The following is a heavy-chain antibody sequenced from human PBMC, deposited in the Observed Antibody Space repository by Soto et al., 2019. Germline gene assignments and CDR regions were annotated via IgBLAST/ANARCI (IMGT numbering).Heavy chain of an antibody. CDR1: GFTFSDYW. CDR2: IYPGESDT. Sequence: GESLKSSCKGSGFTFSDYWFGWVRQMPGKGLEWMGLIYPGESDTRYSPSFQGQVTISADKSISTAYRQWSSLKASDTAPYYCARRGQTSLDAYSGMDVWGQGTTVTVSS. CDR3: ARRGQTSLDAYSGMDV. V-gene: IGHV5-51*01. J-gene: IGHJ6*02.